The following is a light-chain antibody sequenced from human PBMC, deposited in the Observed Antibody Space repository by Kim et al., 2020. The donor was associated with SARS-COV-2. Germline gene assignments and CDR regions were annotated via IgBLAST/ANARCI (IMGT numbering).Light chain of an antibody. CDR1: SSDIGAYEN. CDR2: EVS. Sequence: PGQSVTISCTGSSSDIGAYENVSWYQQHLGKAPKLMISEVSKRSSGVPDRFSGSKSGNTASLTVSGLQAEDEADYYCCSYARTSYVFGTGTKVTVL. V-gene: IGLV2-8*01. CDR3: CSYARTSYV. J-gene: IGLJ1*01.